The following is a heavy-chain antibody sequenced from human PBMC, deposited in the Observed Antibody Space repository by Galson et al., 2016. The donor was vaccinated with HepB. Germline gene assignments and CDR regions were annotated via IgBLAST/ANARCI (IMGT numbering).Heavy chain of an antibody. J-gene: IGHJ4*02. V-gene: IGHV3-30-3*01. D-gene: IGHD3-9*01. CDR2: ISSDGSKK. CDR3: ATGGELPYFDWLIRSGDY. CDR1: GFTFSDYA. Sequence: SLRLSCAASGFTFSDYAMHWVRQAPGKGLEWVAIISSDGSKKFYADSVKGRFTISRDNSKNTLYLQMNSLRAEDTAVYYCATGGELPYFDWLIRSGDYWGQGTLVTVSS.